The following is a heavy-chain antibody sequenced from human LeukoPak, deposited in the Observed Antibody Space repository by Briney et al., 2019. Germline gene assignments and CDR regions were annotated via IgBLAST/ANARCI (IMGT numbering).Heavy chain of an antibody. Sequence: GGSLSLSCTASGLTFSTSGFNWVRQAPGKGLEWVASIGPTGTDSYHADPIKGRFTISRDNANNFLYLQMNSLRAEDTAVYYCATETNGRHYDYWGQGTLLTVSS. J-gene: IGHJ4*02. CDR3: ATETNGRHYDY. CDR1: GLTFSTSG. CDR2: IGPTGTDS. V-gene: IGHV3-21*06. D-gene: IGHD1-14*01.